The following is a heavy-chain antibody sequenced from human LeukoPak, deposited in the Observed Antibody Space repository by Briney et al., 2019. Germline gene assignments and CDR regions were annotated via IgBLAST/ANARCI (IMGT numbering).Heavy chain of an antibody. CDR3: ARDRPDYGMDV. J-gene: IGHJ6*02. CDR2: IYYSGST. CDR1: GGPISSYY. V-gene: IGHV4-59*01. Sequence: SETLSLTCTVSGGPISSYYWSWIRQPPGKGLEWIGYIYYSGSTNYNPSLKSRVTISVDTSKNQFSLKLSSVTAADTAVYYCARDRPDYGMDVWGQGTTVTVSS.